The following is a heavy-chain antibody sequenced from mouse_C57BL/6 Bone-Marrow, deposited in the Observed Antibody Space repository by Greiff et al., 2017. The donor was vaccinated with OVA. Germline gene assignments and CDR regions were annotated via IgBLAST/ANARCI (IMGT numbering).Heavy chain of an antibody. CDR2: SRNKANDYTT. J-gene: IGHJ4*01. Sequence: EVKVVESGGGLVQSGRSLRLSCATSGFTFSDFYMEWVRQAPGKGLEWIAASRNKANDYTTEYSASVKGRFIVSRDTSQSILYLQMNALRAEDTAIYYCARDGGHYYAMDYWGQGTSVTVSS. V-gene: IGHV7-1*01. CDR3: ARDGGHYYAMDY. CDR1: GFTFSDFY.